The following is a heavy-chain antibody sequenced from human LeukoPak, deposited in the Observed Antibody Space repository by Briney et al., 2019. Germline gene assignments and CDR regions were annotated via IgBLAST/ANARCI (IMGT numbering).Heavy chain of an antibody. CDR2: ISSSSYI. V-gene: IGHV3-21*01. J-gene: IGHJ3*02. CDR3: ARDLRMQVMNAFDI. Sequence: PGGSLRLSCAASGFTFSSYSMNWVRQAPGKGLEWVSSISSSSYIYYADSVKGRFTISRDNAKNSLYLQMNSLRAEDTAVYYCARDLRMQVMNAFDIWGQGTMVTVSS. CDR1: GFTFSSYS. D-gene: IGHD2-21*01.